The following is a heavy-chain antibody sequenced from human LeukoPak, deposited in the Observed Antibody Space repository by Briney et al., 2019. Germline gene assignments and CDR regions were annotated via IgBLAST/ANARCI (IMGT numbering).Heavy chain of an antibody. Sequence: ASVKVSCKASGYTFTSYDINWVRQAPGQGLEWMGWMNPNSGNTGYAQKFQGRVTITRNTSISTAYMELSSLRSEDTAVYYCARGRAMAYDAFDIWGQGTMVTVSS. V-gene: IGHV1-8*01. CDR1: GYTFTSYD. CDR2: MNPNSGNT. CDR3: ARGRAMAYDAFDI. J-gene: IGHJ3*02. D-gene: IGHD5-18*01.